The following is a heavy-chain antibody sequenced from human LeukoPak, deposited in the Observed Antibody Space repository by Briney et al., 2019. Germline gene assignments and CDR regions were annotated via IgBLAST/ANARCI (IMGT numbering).Heavy chain of an antibody. CDR2: ISGSGGST. CDR3: AKAGGYYYYYMDV. CDR1: GFTFSTYA. Sequence: GGSLRLSCAASGFTFSTYAMNWVRQAPGKGLEWVSAISGSGGSTYYADSVKGRFTISRDNSKNTLYLQMNSLRAEDTAVYYCAKAGGYYYYYMDVWGKGTTVTISS. V-gene: IGHV3-23*01. J-gene: IGHJ6*03.